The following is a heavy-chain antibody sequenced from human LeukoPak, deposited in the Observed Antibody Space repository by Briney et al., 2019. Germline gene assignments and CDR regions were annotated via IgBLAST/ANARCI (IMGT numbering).Heavy chain of an antibody. CDR1: GYTFTSYG. CDR3: ARVEGPESDTATGFDY. CDR2: ISAYNGNT. D-gene: IGHD5-18*01. V-gene: IGHV1-18*01. Sequence: GASVKVSCKASGYTFTSYGISWVRQAPGQGLEWMGWISAYNGNTNYAQKLQGRVTMTTDTSTSTAYMELRSLRSDDTAVYYCARVEGPESDTATGFDYWGQGTLVTVSS. J-gene: IGHJ4*02.